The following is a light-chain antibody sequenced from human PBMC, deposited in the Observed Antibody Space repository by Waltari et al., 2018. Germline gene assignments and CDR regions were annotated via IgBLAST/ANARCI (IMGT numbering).Light chain of an antibody. Sequence: EVVMTQSPATLSVSPGGRATLSCRASRSISINLVWYQQRPVQAPSLLIYGASTRATDIPARFSGSGSGTEFTLTISSLQSEDAAVYYCQQFNDWPRTFGQGTKVEVK. V-gene: IGKV3-15*01. J-gene: IGKJ1*01. CDR1: RSISIN. CDR2: GAS. CDR3: QQFNDWPRT.